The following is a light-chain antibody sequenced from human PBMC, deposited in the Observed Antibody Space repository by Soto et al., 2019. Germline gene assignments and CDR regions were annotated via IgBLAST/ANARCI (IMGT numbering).Light chain of an antibody. J-gene: IGKJ4*01. CDR2: AAS. Sequence: DIQMTQSPSSLSASGWGRVTITCGAGQSVSNYLKWYQQKPGKAPKLLIYAASSLQSGVPSRFSGSGSGTDFTLTISSLQPEDFATYYCQQSYSTPLTFGGGTKVDIK. CDR1: QSVSNY. V-gene: IGKV1-39*01. CDR3: QQSYSTPLT.